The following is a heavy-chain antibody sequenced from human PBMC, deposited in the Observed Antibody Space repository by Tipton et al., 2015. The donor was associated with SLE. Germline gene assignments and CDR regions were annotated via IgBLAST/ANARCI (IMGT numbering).Heavy chain of an antibody. CDR1: GDSLSSNNYY. CDR3: VRRGGANSGTYVDP. CDR2: IHYAGGT. Sequence: LRLSCSVSGDSLSSNNYYWGWIRQSPAQGLEWIGTIHYAGGTYYNPSLRSRLTISVDTSENHFSLNLNSVTAADTAVYYCVRRGGANSGTYVDPWGQGTLVTVSS. J-gene: IGHJ5*02. V-gene: IGHV4-39*07. D-gene: IGHD4/OR15-4a*01.